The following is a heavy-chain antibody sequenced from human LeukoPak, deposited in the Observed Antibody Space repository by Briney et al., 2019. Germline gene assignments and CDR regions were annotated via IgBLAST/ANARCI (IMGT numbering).Heavy chain of an antibody. D-gene: IGHD6-19*01. Sequence: GGSLRLSCAASGFTFSAYGMDWVRQAPGKGLEGVAIISYDGSNKYYPDSVKGRFTISRDDSKNTLYLQMNSLRTEDTAVYYCAKELTRPNRPVAGLNYWGQGTLVTVSS. CDR3: AKELTRPNRPVAGLNY. CDR2: ISYDGSNK. V-gene: IGHV3-30*18. CDR1: GFTFSAYG. J-gene: IGHJ4*02.